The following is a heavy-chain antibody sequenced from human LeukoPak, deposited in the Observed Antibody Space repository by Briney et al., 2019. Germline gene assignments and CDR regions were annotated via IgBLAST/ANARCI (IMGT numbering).Heavy chain of an antibody. CDR1: GDSVSRSDSY. CDR2: IYFSGRT. Sequence: SETLSLTCSVSGDSVSRSDSYWDWSRQPPGKGLEWIGAIYFSGRTYCSPSLKSRVTMSVDPSNNQFSLNLRSATAADTAVYYCARRRYYDGSGYLEWGQGTLLSVSS. CDR3: ARRRYYDGSGYLE. J-gene: IGHJ1*01. D-gene: IGHD3-22*01. V-gene: IGHV4-39*01.